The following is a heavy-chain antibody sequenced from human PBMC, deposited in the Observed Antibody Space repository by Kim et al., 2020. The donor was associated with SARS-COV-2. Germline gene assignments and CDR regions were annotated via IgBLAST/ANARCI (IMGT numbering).Heavy chain of an antibody. CDR2: INPNSGGT. D-gene: IGHD6-13*01. CDR3: ARGPGIAAAGGPIYYYSYYGMDV. Sequence: ASVKVSCKASGYTFTGYYMHWVRQAPGQGLEWMGWINPNSGGTNYAQKFQGWVTMTRDTSISTAYMELSRLRSDDTAVYYCARGPGIAAAGGPIYYYSYYGMDVWGQGTTVTVSS. J-gene: IGHJ6*02. V-gene: IGHV1-2*04. CDR1: GYTFTGYY.